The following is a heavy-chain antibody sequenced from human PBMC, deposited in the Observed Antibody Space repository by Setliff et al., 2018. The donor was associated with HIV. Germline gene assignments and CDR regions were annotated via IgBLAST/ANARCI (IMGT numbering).Heavy chain of an antibody. V-gene: IGHV1-2*06. CDR2: IIPNSAGT. Sequence: GASVKVSCKASGYTFTGYFIHWVRQAPGQGLEWMGRIIPNSAGTNYAQKFQGRVTMTRDTSISTAYMELSRLRSDDTAVYYCARDRLGGAADAFDIWGQGTMVTVSS. J-gene: IGHJ3*02. CDR1: GYTFTGYF. D-gene: IGHD1-26*01. CDR3: ARDRLGGAADAFDI.